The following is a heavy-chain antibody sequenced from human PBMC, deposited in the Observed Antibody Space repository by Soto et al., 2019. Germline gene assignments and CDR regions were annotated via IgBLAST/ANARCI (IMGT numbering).Heavy chain of an antibody. D-gene: IGHD2-2*01. J-gene: IGHJ2*01. CDR2: IASTSWNI. CDR3: ARGPSAAAPLSDWYFDL. V-gene: IGHV3-48*02. CDR1: GFTFSGYS. Sequence: EVQLVESGGGLVLPGGSLRLSCAASGFTFSGYSMNWVRQAPGKGLEWVSYIASTSWNIYYADTVKGRFTISRDNAKNSLYLHMNSLRDEDTAVYYCARGPSAAAPLSDWYFDLWGRGTLVTVSS.